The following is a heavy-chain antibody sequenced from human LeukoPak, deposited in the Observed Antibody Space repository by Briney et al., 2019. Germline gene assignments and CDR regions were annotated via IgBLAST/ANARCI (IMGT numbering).Heavy chain of an antibody. CDR1: GGSISSYY. CDR2: MSYSGNS. Sequence: SETLALTCTVSGGSISSYYWSWIQQPPGKGLEWIGYMSYSGNSKYNPSLKSRVTISLDTSKNQFSLKLTSVTAADTAVYYCARADDFWGGFFDIWSQGTMVTVSS. D-gene: IGHD3-3*01. V-gene: IGHV4-59*01. CDR3: ARADDFWGGFFDI. J-gene: IGHJ3*02.